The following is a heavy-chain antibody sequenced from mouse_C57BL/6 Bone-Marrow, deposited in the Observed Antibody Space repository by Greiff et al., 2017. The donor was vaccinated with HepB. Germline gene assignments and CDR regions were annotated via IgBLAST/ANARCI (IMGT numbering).Heavy chain of an antibody. CDR1: GYTFTDYY. D-gene: IGHD1-1*01. V-gene: IGHV1-26*01. Sequence: VQLQQSGPELVKPGASVKISCKASGYTFTDYYMNCVKQSHGKSLEWIGDINPNNGGTSYNQKFKGKATLTVDKSSSTAYMELRSLTSEDSAVYYCARSYYGSSFPWYFDVWGTGTTVTVSS. CDR3: ARSYYGSSFPWYFDV. J-gene: IGHJ1*03. CDR2: INPNNGGT.